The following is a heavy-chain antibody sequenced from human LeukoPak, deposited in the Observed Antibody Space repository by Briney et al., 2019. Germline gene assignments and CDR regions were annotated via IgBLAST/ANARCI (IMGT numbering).Heavy chain of an antibody. CDR3: ARVLQNYYHMDV. CDR2: IYDSGSA. D-gene: IGHD3-3*01. CDR1: GVSINSHY. Sequence: SETLSLTCTVSGVSINSHYWSWVRQPPGKGLEWIGFIYDSGSANYKSSLKSRVTMTVDTSKNQFSLKLNSVTAADTAVYYCARVLQNYYHMDVWGKGTTVTVSS. J-gene: IGHJ6*03. V-gene: IGHV4-59*11.